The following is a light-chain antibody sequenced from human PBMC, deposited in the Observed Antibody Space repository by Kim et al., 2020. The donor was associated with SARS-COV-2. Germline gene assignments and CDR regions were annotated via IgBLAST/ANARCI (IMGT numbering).Light chain of an antibody. CDR2: QDN. J-gene: IGLJ1*01. V-gene: IGLV3-1*01. Sequence: SYELTQPPSVSVSPGQTVTITCSGDKLGDKYVYWYQQKPGQSPLIVIYQDNERPSGIPERFSGSNSADTATLIISGTQAMDEADYYCQAWDSRSYVFGSGTKLTVL. CDR3: QAWDSRSYV. CDR1: KLGDKY.